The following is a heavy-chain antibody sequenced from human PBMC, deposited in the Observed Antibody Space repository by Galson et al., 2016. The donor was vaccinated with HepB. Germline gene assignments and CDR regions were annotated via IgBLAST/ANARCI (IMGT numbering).Heavy chain of an antibody. CDR1: GLTLSDFY. CDR2: ISSSSSHT. CDR3: ARVDVGGGCREGCFDH. Sequence: SLRLSCAASGLTLSDFYMSWIRQAPGKGLEWVSYISSSSSHTYYADSVKGRFTISRDDSNNSLYLEMNSLGVEDTAVYYCARVDVGGGCREGCFDHWGQGTLVTVSS. J-gene: IGHJ5*02. V-gene: IGHV3-11*06. D-gene: IGHD6-19*01.